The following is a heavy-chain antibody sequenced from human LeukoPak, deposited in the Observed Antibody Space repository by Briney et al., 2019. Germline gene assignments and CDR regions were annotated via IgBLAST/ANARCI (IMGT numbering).Heavy chain of an antibody. CDR2: IRYDGSNK. CDR3: ARDRDDYVWGSYRDHFDY. CDR1: GFTFSSYG. J-gene: IGHJ4*02. V-gene: IGHV3-30*02. D-gene: IGHD3-16*02. Sequence: GGSLRLSCAASGFTFSSYGMHWVRQAPGKGLEWVAFIRYDGSNKYYADSVKGRFTISRDNSKNTLYLQMNSLRAEDTAVYYCARDRDDYVWGSYRDHFDYWGQGTLVTVSS.